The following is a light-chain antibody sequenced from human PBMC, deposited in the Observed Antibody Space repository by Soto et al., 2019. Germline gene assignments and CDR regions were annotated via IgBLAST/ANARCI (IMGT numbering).Light chain of an antibody. CDR2: GAS. V-gene: IGKV3-20*01. J-gene: IGKJ1*01. CDR1: QSVSSY. CDR3: QQYGSSVWT. Sequence: EIVSTQSPSTLSLSPGEIATLSCRASQSVSSYLAWYQQKPGQAPRLLIYGASSRATDIPDRFSGSGSGTDFTLTISRLEPEDFAVYYCQQYGSSVWTFGQGTKVDIK.